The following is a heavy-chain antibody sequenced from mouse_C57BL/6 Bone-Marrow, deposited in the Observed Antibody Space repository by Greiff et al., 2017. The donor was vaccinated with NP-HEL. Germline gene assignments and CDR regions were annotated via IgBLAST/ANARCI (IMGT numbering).Heavy chain of an antibody. CDR1: GFNIKDDY. CDR3: TAGYPVWSFDV. V-gene: IGHV14-4*01. Sequence: VQLQQSGAELVRPGASVKLSCTASGFNIKDDYMHWVKQRPEQGLEWIGWIDPENGDTEYASKFQGKATITADTSSNTAYLQLSSLTSEDTAVYYCTAGYPVWSFDVWGTGTTVTVSS. D-gene: IGHD2-2*01. CDR2: IDPENGDT. J-gene: IGHJ1*03.